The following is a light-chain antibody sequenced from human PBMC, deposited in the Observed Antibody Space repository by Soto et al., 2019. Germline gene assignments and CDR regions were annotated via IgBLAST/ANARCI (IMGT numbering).Light chain of an antibody. Sequence: DIQMTQSPSSLSASVGDRDTITCRASQSISIYLNWYQLKPGKAPNLLXYGASYLKSGVPKRFSGSGSGTDFTLTISSLQPEDFAIYYCQKTYTTPEITFGQGTRLEIK. CDR2: GAS. CDR1: QSISIY. V-gene: IGKV1-39*01. J-gene: IGKJ5*01. CDR3: QKTYTTPEIT.